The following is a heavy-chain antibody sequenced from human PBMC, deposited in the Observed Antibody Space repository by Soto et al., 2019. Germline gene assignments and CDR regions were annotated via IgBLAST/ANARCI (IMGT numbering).Heavy chain of an antibody. CDR1: GFTFSSYA. CDR3: ARRGSGSYYGY. Sequence: EVQLLESGGGLVQPGGSLRLSCAASGFTFSSYAMRWVRQAPGKGLEWVSAISGSGGSTYYADSVKGRFTISRDNSKNTVYLQMNSLRAEDTAVYYCARRGSGSYYGYWGQGTLVTVSS. V-gene: IGHV3-23*01. J-gene: IGHJ4*02. CDR2: ISGSGGST. D-gene: IGHD1-26*01.